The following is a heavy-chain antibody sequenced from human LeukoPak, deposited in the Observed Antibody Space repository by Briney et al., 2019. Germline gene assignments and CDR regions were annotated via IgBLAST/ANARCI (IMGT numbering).Heavy chain of an antibody. Sequence: ASVKVSCKASGGTFSSYAISWVRQAPGQGLEWMGRIIPILGIANYAQKFQGRVTITAGKSTSTAYMELSSLRSEDTAVYYCARGRIAAAANFDYWGQGTLVTVSS. V-gene: IGHV1-69*04. CDR2: IIPILGIA. D-gene: IGHD6-13*01. CDR1: GGTFSSYA. J-gene: IGHJ4*02. CDR3: ARGRIAAAANFDY.